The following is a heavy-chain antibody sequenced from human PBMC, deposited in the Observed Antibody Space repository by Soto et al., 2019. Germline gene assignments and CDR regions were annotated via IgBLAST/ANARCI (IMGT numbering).Heavy chain of an antibody. CDR3: AMPPPVLRGLYNYAMDV. CDR1: GFTFSTYA. J-gene: IGHJ6*02. V-gene: IGHV3-23*01. D-gene: IGHD2-8*01. CDR2: ISPSGNKT. Sequence: EVQLLESGGGLVQPGGSQRLSCAASGFTFSTYALNWVRQAPGRGLEWVSGISPSGNKTYYADSVKGRFTVSRDNSKNTLYLQMSTLRVADTAVYYCAMPPPVLRGLYNYAMDVWGQGTTVTVSS.